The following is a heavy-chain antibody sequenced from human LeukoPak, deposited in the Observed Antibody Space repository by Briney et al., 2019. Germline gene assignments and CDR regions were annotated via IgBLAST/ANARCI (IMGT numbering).Heavy chain of an antibody. CDR1: LDSLSGYS. D-gene: IGHD2-2*01. CDR2: INYAGRT. J-gene: IGHJ4*02. V-gene: IGHV4-34*01. CDR3: ARPLGYCSSVSCYGALWY. Sequence: SETLSLTCAVYLDSLSGYSWSWIRQPPGKGLEWIGEINYAGRTNYNPSLKSRVTISVDTSKNQFSLKLSSVTAADTVVYYCARPLGYCSSVSCYGALWYWGQGTLVTVSS.